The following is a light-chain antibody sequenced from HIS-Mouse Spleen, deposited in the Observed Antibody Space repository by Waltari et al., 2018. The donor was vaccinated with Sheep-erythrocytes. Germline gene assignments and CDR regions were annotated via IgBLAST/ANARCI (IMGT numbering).Light chain of an antibody. V-gene: IGKV1-13*02. CDR2: DAS. CDR1: QGISSA. Sequence: AIQFTQSPPSLSASVGDLVTITCRASQGISSALAWYQQKPGKAPKLLIYDASSLESGVPSRFSGSGSGTDFTLTISSLQPEDFATYYCQQFNSYPHGYTFGQGTKLEIK. J-gene: IGKJ2*01. CDR3: QQFNSYPHGYT.